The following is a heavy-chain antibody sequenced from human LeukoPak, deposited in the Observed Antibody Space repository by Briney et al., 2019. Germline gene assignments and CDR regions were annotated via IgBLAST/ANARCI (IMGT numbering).Heavy chain of an antibody. CDR3: ARGSVTPDAGY. Sequence: RPSETLSLTCTVSGGSISSYYWSWIRQPPGKGLEWIGYIYYSGSTNYNPSLKSRVTISVDTSKNQFSLKLNSVSAADSAVYYCARGSVTPDAGYWGPGTLVTVSS. CDR2: IYYSGST. D-gene: IGHD4-17*01. CDR1: GGSISSYY. V-gene: IGHV4-59*01. J-gene: IGHJ4*02.